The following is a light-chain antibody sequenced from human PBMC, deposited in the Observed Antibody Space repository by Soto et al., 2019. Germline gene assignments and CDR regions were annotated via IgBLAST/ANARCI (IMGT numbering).Light chain of an antibody. CDR3: GAWDKSLSGGV. CDR1: SPNIGSDY. CDR2: ENN. V-gene: IGLV1-51*02. Sequence: QSVLTQPPSVSAAPGQTVTISCSGTSPNIGSDYVSWYQQLPGTAPKLLIYENNKRPPGIPDRFSGSKSGRSATLGITGLQAGDDADYYCGAWDKSLSGGVFGGGTKLTVL. J-gene: IGLJ2*01.